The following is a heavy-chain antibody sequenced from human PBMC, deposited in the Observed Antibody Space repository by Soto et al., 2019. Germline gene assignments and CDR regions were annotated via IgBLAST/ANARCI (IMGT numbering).Heavy chain of an antibody. Sequence: SVKVSCKASGGTFSSYAISWVRQAPGQGLEWMGGIIPIFGTANYAQKFQGRVTITADESTSTAYMELSSLRSEDTAVYYCARESGYSGYAPRNHWFDPWGQGTLVTVSS. CDR3: ARESGYSGYAPRNHWFDP. CDR1: GGTFSSYA. J-gene: IGHJ5*02. V-gene: IGHV1-69*13. D-gene: IGHD5-12*01. CDR2: IIPIFGTA.